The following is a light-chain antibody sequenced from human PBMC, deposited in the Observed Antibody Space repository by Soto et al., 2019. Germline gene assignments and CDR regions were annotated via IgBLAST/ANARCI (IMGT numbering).Light chain of an antibody. J-gene: IGLJ2*01. V-gene: IGLV4-69*01. Sequence: QPVLTQSPSASASLGASVKLTCTLSSGHSSHAIAWHQQQPEKGPWYLMKLNSDGSHSKGDGIPDRFSGSSSGAERYLTISSLQSEDEADYYCQTWGTGIRVFGGGTKLTVL. CDR3: QTWGTGIRV. CDR2: LNSDGSH. CDR1: SGHSSHA.